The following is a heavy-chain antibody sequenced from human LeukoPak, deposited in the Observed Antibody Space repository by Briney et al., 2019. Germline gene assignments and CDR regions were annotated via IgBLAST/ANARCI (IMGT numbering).Heavy chain of an antibody. V-gene: IGHV3-49*04. CDR1: GFTFGEYA. CDR3: TGVARFTVTTWFNNYFDY. J-gene: IGHJ4*02. CDR2: IRGKAYGGTT. Sequence: GALRLSCTASGFTFGEYAMSWVRQAPGKGLEWVGFIRGKAYGGTTEYAASVKGRFTISRDDSKSIAYLQMNSLKTEDTAVYYCTGVARFTVTTWFNNYFDYWGQGTLVTVSS. D-gene: IGHD4-17*01.